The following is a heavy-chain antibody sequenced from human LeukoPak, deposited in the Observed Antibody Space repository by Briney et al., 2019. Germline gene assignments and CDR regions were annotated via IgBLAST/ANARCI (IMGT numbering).Heavy chain of an antibody. CDR3: ARGTYYYDSSGYFPYWYFDL. V-gene: IGHV4-4*02. CDR1: GGSISSSNW. CDR2: IYHSGST. Sequence: PSETLSLTCAVSGGSISSSNWWSWVRQPPGKGREWIGEIYHSGSTNYNPSLKSRVTISVDKSKNQFSLKLSSVTAADTAVYYCARGTYYYDSSGYFPYWYFDLWGRGTLVTVSS. D-gene: IGHD3-22*01. J-gene: IGHJ2*01.